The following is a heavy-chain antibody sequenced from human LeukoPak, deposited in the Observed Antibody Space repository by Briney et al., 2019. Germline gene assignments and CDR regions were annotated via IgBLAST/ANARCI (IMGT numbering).Heavy chain of an antibody. CDR3: AKDGREQWLVQTADY. D-gene: IGHD6-19*01. CDR2: ISYDGSNK. V-gene: IGHV3-30*18. J-gene: IGHJ4*02. CDR1: GFTFSSYG. Sequence: PGRSLRLSCAASGFTFSSYGMHWVRQAPGKGLEWVAVISYDGSNKYYADSVKGRFTISRDNSKNTLYLQMNSLRAEDTAVYYCAKDGREQWLVQTADYWGQGTLVTVSS.